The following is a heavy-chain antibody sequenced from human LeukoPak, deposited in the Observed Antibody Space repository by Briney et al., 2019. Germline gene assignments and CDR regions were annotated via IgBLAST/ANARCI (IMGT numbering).Heavy chain of an antibody. CDR3: ARRSNYDSSGYYYLENSDYYYYYGMDV. J-gene: IGHJ6*02. Sequence: KPSDTLSLTCTVSGGSISSSSYYWGWIRQPPGKGLEWIGSIYYSGSTYYNPSLKSRVTISVDTSKNQFSLKLSSVTAADTAVYYCARRSNYDSSGYYYLENSDYYYYYGMDVWGQGTTVTVSS. V-gene: IGHV4-39*01. CDR1: GGSISSSSYY. D-gene: IGHD3-22*01. CDR2: IYYSGST.